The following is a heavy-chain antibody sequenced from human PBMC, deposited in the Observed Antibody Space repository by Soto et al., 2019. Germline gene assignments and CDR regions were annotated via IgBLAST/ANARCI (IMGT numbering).Heavy chain of an antibody. CDR1: GYTFTGYY. J-gene: IGHJ4*02. CDR2: ISAYNGDT. Sequence: ASVKVSCKASGYTFTGYYMHWVRQAPGQGLEWMSWISAYNGDTNYAQKVQGRVTMTTDTSTSTAFMELRSLRFDDTAVYYCVRDPDGHIDFDYWGQGTLVTVSS. V-gene: IGHV1-18*04. CDR3: VRDPDGHIDFDY.